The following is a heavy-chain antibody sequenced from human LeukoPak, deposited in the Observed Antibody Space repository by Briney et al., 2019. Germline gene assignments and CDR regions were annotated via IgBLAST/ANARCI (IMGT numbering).Heavy chain of an antibody. CDR3: AKDSYDSSGYYLPDFDY. CDR1: GFTFDDYA. J-gene: IGHJ4*02. V-gene: IGHV3-43*02. Sequence: PGGSLRLSCAASGFTFDDYAMHWVRQAPGKGLEWVSHISGDGGSTYYADSVKGRFTISRDNSKNSLYLQMNSLRTEDTALYYCAKDSYDSSGYYLPDFDYWGQGTLVTVSS. D-gene: IGHD3-22*01. CDR2: ISGDGGST.